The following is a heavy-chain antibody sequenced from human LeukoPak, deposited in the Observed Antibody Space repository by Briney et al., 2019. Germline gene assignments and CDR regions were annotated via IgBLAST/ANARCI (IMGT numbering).Heavy chain of an antibody. Sequence: SETLSLTCTVSGGSVSSGNYYWSWIRQPPGKGLEWIGYIYYSGSTNYNPSLKSRVTISVDTSKNQFSLKLSSVTAADTAVYYCARSTGDGRPIFDYWGQGTLVTVSS. J-gene: IGHJ4*02. CDR1: GGSVSSGNYY. CDR2: IYYSGST. D-gene: IGHD7-27*01. V-gene: IGHV4-61*01. CDR3: ARSTGDGRPIFDY.